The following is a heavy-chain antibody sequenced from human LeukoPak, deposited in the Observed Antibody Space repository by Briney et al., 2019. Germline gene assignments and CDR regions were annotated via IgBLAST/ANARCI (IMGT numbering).Heavy chain of an antibody. CDR3: ARTYGSGTYQYYYHYMDA. V-gene: IGHV1-69*13. Sequence: SVKVSCKASGGTLSSHGLSWVRQAPGQGLQWMGGIIPVFGIANYAPKFQGRVTITADEFTSYMELRSLRSEDTAVYYCARTYGSGTYQYYYHYMDAWGSGTRITVSS. D-gene: IGHD3-10*01. J-gene: IGHJ6*03. CDR1: GGTLSSHG. CDR2: IIPVFGIA.